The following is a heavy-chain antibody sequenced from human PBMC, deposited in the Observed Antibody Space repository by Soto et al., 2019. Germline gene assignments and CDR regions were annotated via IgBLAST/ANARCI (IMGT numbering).Heavy chain of an antibody. D-gene: IGHD3-22*01. CDR2: ISAYNGNT. J-gene: IGHJ3*02. V-gene: IGHV1-18*01. CDR1: GYTFTSYG. CDR3: AREPSYYHDLRAFDI. Sequence: ASVKVSCKASGYTFTSYGISWVRQAPRQGLEWMGWISAYNGNTNYAQKLQGRVTMTTDTSTSTAYMELRSLRSDDTAVYYCAREPSYYHDLRAFDIWGQGTMVTVSS.